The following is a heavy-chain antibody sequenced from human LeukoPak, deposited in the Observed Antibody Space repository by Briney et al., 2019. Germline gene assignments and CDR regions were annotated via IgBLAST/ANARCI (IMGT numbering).Heavy chain of an antibody. J-gene: IGHJ3*01. D-gene: IGHD4-17*01. CDR3: ARGLGSGDYVANAFDF. CDR2: ISGSGSYI. Sequence: GGSLRLSCAASGFIFSSYAMNWVRQAPGKGLEWVSSISGSGSYIHYADSMKGRLTISRDNAKKSLYLHMSRLRAEDTAVYYCARGLGSGDYVANAFDFWGRGTTVSVS. CDR1: GFIFSSYA. V-gene: IGHV3-21*01.